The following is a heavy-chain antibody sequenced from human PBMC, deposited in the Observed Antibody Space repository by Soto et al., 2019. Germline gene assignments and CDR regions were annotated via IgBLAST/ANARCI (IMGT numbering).Heavy chain of an antibody. CDR3: ARDRFETMVRGVITHIYYYGMDV. CDR1: GFTVSSNY. D-gene: IGHD3-10*01. CDR2: IYSGGST. V-gene: IGHV3-53*01. J-gene: IGHJ6*02. Sequence: PLGSLRLSCAASGFTVSSNYMSWVRQAPGKGLEWVSVIYSGGSTYYADSVKGRFTISRDNSKNTLYLQMNSLRAEDTAVYYCARDRFETMVRGVITHIYYYGMDVWGQGTTVTVSS.